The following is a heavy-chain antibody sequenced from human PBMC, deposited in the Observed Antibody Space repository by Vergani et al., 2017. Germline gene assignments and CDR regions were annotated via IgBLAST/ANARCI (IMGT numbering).Heavy chain of an antibody. Sequence: QLQLLQSGSEERKPGASVKVSCQVSGDSPTELTIHWVRQAPGKGLEWMGGFDPEHGEVTFAHNIQGRVTMPVDSSTDTAYTGLSSLIPEDKALYYCAIVTDYYDSGGYYLDYWGRGTLVAVSS. CDR3: AIVTDYYDSGGYYLDY. J-gene: IGHJ4*02. CDR2: FDPEHGEV. CDR1: GDSPTELT. V-gene: IGHV1-24*01. D-gene: IGHD3-22*01.